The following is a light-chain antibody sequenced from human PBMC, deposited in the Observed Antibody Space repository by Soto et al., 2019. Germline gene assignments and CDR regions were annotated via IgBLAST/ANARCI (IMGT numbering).Light chain of an antibody. J-gene: IGKJ2*02. CDR3: QQSHSTPRT. Sequence: DIQMTQFPSSLSASVGSRVAISCRASQNIDSYVNWFQQNPGKAHKLLMYAASNLLSGVPSRFSGSGSGTEFTLTITSLQPEDFATYYCQQSHSTPRTFGQGTKLDI. V-gene: IGKV1-39*01. CDR2: AAS. CDR1: QNIDSY.